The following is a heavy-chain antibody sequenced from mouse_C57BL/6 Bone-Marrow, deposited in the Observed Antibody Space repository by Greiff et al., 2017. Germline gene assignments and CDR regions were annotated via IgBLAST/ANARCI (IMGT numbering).Heavy chain of an antibody. CDR3: ARVFYYYGSNWYFDV. D-gene: IGHD1-1*01. V-gene: IGHV5-4*01. Sequence: EVQLQESGGGLVKPGGSLKLSCAASGFTFSSYAMSWVRQTPEKRLEWVATISDGGSYTYYPDNVKGRFTISRDNAKNNLYLQMSHLKSEDTAMYYCARVFYYYGSNWYFDVWGTGTTVTVSS. CDR1: GFTFSSYA. J-gene: IGHJ1*03. CDR2: ISDGGSYT.